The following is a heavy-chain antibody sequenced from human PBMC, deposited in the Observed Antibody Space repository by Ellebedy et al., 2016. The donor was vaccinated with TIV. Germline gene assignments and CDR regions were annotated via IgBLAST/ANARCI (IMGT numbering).Heavy chain of an antibody. CDR2: IWSDGSHT. J-gene: IGHJ4*02. CDR1: GFSFSSHG. D-gene: IGHD6-19*01. Sequence: GGPLRLSXAASGFSFSSHGMHWVRQAPGKGLEWVASIWSDGSHTYYPDSVRGRFTISRDNSKNTLFLQMNNLRAEDTAVYYCAREVSSGWYYFDNWGQGALVTVSS. CDR3: AREVSSGWYYFDN. V-gene: IGHV3-33*01.